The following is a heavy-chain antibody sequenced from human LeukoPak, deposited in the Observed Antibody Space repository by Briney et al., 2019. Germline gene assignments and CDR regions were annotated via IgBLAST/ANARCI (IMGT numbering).Heavy chain of an antibody. Sequence: GASVKVSCKASGYTFTSYYMHWVRQAPGQGLEWMGIINPSGGSTSYAQKFQGRVTMTRDTSTSTVYMELSSLRSEDTAVYYCAREGRHSSSWYGGFDYWGQGTLVTVSS. CDR3: AREGRHSSSWYGGFDY. J-gene: IGHJ4*02. D-gene: IGHD6-13*01. CDR2: INPSGGST. V-gene: IGHV1-46*01. CDR1: GYTFTSYY.